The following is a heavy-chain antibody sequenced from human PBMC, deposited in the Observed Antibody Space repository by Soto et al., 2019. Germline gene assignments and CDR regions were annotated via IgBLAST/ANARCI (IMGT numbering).Heavy chain of an antibody. CDR1: GFTFSSYG. J-gene: IGHJ3*02. CDR3: AKDRSQYQLPHDAFDI. Sequence: PGGSLRLSCAASGFTFSSYGMHWVRQAPGKGLEWVAVISYDGSNKYYADSVKGRFTISRDNSKNTLYLQMNSLRAEDTAVYYCAKDRSQYQLPHDAFDIWGQGTMVTVSS. CDR2: ISYDGSNK. D-gene: IGHD2-2*01. V-gene: IGHV3-30*18.